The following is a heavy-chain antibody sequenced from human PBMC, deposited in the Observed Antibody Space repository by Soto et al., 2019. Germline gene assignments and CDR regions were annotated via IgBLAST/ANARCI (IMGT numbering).Heavy chain of an antibody. Sequence: GGSLRLSCAASGFTFSSYSMNWVRQAPGKGLEWVSYISSSSSTIYYADSVKGRFTISRDNAKNSLYLQMNSLRAEDTAVYYCARVGDRVGDSFPWYFDYWGQGTLVTVSS. CDR3: ARVGDRVGDSFPWYFDY. CDR2: ISSSSSTI. V-gene: IGHV3-48*01. CDR1: GFTFSSYS. J-gene: IGHJ4*02. D-gene: IGHD4-17*01.